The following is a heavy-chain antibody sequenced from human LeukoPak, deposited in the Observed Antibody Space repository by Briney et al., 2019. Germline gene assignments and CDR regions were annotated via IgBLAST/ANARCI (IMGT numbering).Heavy chain of an antibody. CDR2: IYYSGST. CDR3: ARQGGGSGSYSYYCYYYYMGV. Sequence: SETLSLTCTVSGGSISSSSYYWGWIRQPPGKGLEWIGSIYYSGSTYYNPSLKSRVTISVDTSKNQFSLKLSSVTAADTAVFYCARQGGGSGSYSYYCYYYYMGVWGKGTTVTVSS. CDR1: GGSISSSSYY. V-gene: IGHV4-39*01. D-gene: IGHD1-26*01. J-gene: IGHJ6*03.